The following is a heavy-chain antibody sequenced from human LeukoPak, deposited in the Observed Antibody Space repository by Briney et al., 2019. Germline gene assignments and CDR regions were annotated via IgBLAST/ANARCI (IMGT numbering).Heavy chain of an antibody. CDR3: ARQVTRGYTGTYFDY. J-gene: IGHJ4*02. D-gene: IGHD2-2*02. CDR1: GGTFSSYA. Sequence: ASVKVSCKASGGTFSSYAISWVRQAPGQGLEWMGRIIPILGIANYAQKFQGRVTITADKSTSTAYMELSSLRSEDTAVYYCARQVTRGYTGTYFDYWGQGTLVTVSS. V-gene: IGHV1-69*04. CDR2: IIPILGIA.